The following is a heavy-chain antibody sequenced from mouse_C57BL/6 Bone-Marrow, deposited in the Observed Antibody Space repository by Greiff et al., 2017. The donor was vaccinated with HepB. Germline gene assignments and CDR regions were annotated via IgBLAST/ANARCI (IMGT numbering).Heavy chain of an antibody. CDR1: GYTFTSYD. Sequence: QVTLKESGPELVKPGASVKLSCKASGYTFTSYDINWVKQRPGQGLEWIGWIYPRDGSTKYNEKFKGKATLTVDTSSSTAYMERHSLTSEDSAVYFCARGITTVVSYWYFDVWGTGTTVTVSS. J-gene: IGHJ1*03. CDR3: ARGITTVVSYWYFDV. CDR2: IYPRDGST. V-gene: IGHV1-85*01. D-gene: IGHD1-1*01.